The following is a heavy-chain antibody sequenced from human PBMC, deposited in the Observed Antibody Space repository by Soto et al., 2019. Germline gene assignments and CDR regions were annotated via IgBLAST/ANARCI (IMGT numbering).Heavy chain of an antibody. D-gene: IGHD3-22*01. CDR2: IRSKAYGGTT. J-gene: IGHJ4*02. CDR3: TRDSMYYYDSSGYYCDY. Sequence: GGSLRLSCTASGFTFGDYAMSWFRQAPGKGLEWVGFIRSKAYGGTTEYAASVKGRFTISRDDSKSIAYLQMNSLKTEDTAVYYCTRDSMYYYDSSGYYCDYWGQGTLVTVSS. V-gene: IGHV3-49*03. CDR1: GFTFGDYA.